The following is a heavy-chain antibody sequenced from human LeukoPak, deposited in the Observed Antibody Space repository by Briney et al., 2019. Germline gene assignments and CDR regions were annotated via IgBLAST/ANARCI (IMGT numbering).Heavy chain of an antibody. J-gene: IGHJ4*02. Sequence: ASVKVSCKASGYTFTSYGISWVRQAPGQGLEWMGWISAYNGNTNYAQKLQGRVTMTTDTSTSTAYMELRSLRSDDTAVYYCARDLRRGLYSGYDPAGYRGQGTLVTVSS. D-gene: IGHD5-12*01. CDR3: ARDLRRGLYSGYDPAGY. CDR2: ISAYNGNT. CDR1: GYTFTSYG. V-gene: IGHV1-18*01.